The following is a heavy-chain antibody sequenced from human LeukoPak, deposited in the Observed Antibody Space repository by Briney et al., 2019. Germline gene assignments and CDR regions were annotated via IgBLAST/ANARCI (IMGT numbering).Heavy chain of an antibody. V-gene: IGHV3-21*01. D-gene: IGHD6-13*01. CDR3: ARVSAAGTGFLDL. CDR1: GFTFSRYS. J-gene: IGHJ2*01. CDR2: ISSINRYI. Sequence: GGSLRLSCAASGFTFSRYSMNWVRQAPGKGLEWVSSISSINRYIYYADSVKGRFTISRDNAKNSLYLQMNSLRAEDTAVYYCARVSAAGTGFLDLWGRGTLVLVSA.